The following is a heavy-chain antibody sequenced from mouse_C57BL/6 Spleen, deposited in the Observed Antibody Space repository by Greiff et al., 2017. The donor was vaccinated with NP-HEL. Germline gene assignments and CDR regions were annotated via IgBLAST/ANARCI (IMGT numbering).Heavy chain of an antibody. CDR3: ASGVTTADY. CDR1: GYTFTSYW. CDR2: IHPNSGST. V-gene: IGHV1-64*01. J-gene: IGHJ2*01. Sequence: QVQLQQSGAELVKPGASVKLSCKASGYTFTSYWMHWVKQRPGQGLEWIGMIHPNSGSTNYNEKFKGKATLTVDKSSSTAYMQLSSLTSEDSAVYYCASGVTTADYWGQGTTLTVSS. D-gene: IGHD2-2*01.